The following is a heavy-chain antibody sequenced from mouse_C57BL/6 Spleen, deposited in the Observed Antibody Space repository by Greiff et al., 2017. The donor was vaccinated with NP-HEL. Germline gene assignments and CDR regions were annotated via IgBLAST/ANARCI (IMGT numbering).Heavy chain of an antibody. CDR3: ARPGDYDEVAC. D-gene: IGHD2-4*01. J-gene: IGHJ3*01. Sequence: EVQRVESGGGLVKPGGSLKLSCAASGFTFSDYGMHWVRQAPEKGLEWVAYISSGSSTIYYADTVKGRFTISRDNAKNTLFLQMTSLRSEDTAMYYCARPGDYDEVACWGQGTLVTVSA. V-gene: IGHV5-17*01. CDR1: GFTFSDYG. CDR2: ISSGSSTI.